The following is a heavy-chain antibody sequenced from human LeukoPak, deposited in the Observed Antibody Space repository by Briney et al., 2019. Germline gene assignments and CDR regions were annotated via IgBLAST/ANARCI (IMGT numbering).Heavy chain of an antibody. CDR2: IYYSGST. CDR1: GGSISSGGYS. J-gene: IGHJ4*02. V-gene: IGHV4-30-4*07. CDR3: ARGGKHYGDRKFDY. D-gene: IGHD4-17*01. Sequence: SETLSLTCAVSGGSISSGGYSWSWIRQPPGKGLEWIGYIYYSGSTYYNPSLKSRVTISVDTSKNQFSLKLSSVTAADTAVYYCARGGKHYGDRKFDYWGQGTLVTVSS.